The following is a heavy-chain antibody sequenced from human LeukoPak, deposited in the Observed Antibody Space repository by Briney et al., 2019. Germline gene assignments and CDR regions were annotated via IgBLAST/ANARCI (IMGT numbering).Heavy chain of an antibody. CDR2: ISWNSGSI. CDR1: GFTFDDYA. D-gene: IGHD6-19*01. J-gene: IGHJ4*02. V-gene: IGHV3-9*01. Sequence: PGRSLRLSCAASGFTFDDYAMHWVRQAPGKGLEWVSGISWNSGSIGYADSVKGRFTISRDNAKNPLYLQMNSLRAEDTALYYCAKDISLAEAGIGDWGQGTLVTVSS. CDR3: AKDISLAEAGIGD.